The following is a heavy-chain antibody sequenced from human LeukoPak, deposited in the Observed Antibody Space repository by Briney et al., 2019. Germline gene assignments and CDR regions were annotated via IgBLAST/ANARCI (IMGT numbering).Heavy chain of an antibody. Sequence: PSETLSLTCTVSGYSISSGYYWGWIRQPPGKGLEWIGSIYHSGRTFYNPSLKSRVTISVDTSKNQFSLKLSSVTAADMAVYYCARTYSLAAGLDPWGQGTLVTVSS. V-gene: IGHV4-38-2*02. CDR2: IYHSGRT. CDR1: GYSISSGYY. D-gene: IGHD6-13*01. J-gene: IGHJ5*02. CDR3: ARTYSLAAGLDP.